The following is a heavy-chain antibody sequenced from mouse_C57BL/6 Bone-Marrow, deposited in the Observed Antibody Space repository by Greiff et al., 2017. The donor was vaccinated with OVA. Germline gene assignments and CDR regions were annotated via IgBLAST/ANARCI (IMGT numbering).Heavy chain of an antibody. J-gene: IGHJ3*01. CDR1: GFNIKDDY. V-gene: IGHV14-4*01. CDR3: TTPTNYYGSPFAY. Sequence: DVQLQESGAELVRPGASVKLSCTASGFNIKDDYMHWVKQRPEQGLEWIGWIDPENGDTEYASKFQGKATIKADTSSNTAYLQLSSLTSEDTAVYYCTTPTNYYGSPFAYWGQGTLVTVSA. D-gene: IGHD1-1*01. CDR2: IDPENGDT.